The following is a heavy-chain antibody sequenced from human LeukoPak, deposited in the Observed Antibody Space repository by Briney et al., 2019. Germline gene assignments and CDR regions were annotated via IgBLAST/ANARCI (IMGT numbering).Heavy chain of an antibody. D-gene: IGHD2-15*01. J-gene: IGHJ4*02. CDR3: AKVGGVVDTHYYFDY. V-gene: IGHV3-48*01. CDR2: ISGSSRTT. Sequence: GGSLRLSCAASGFTFSSYSINWVRQAPGKGLEWVSYISGSSRTTHYADFVKGRFTISRDNSKNTLYLQMDSLRPEDTAVYYCAKVGGVVDTHYYFDYWGQGTLVTVSS. CDR1: GFTFSSYS.